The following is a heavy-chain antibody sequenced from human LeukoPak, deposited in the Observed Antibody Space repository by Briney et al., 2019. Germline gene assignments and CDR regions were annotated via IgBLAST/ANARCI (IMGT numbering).Heavy chain of an antibody. V-gene: IGHV4-59*01. D-gene: IGHD3-10*01. Sequence: SETLSLTCTVSGGSISSYYWSWVRQPPGKGLEWVGYIYYSGSTNYSPSLKSRVTISVDTSKNQFSLKLSSVTAADTAVYYCASGRGVFDYWGQGTLVTVSS. CDR2: IYYSGST. CDR1: GGSISSYY. J-gene: IGHJ4*02. CDR3: ASGRGVFDY.